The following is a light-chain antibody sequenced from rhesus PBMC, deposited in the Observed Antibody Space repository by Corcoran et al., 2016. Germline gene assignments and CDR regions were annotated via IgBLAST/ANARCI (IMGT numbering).Light chain of an antibody. V-gene: IGKV1-22*01. Sequence: DIQMTQSPSSLSASIGDKVTMTCRASQDIGSWLAWYQQKPGKAPKLLSFNASSLQSGVPSRFSGSGYGTDFTLTISRLEPENFASYSCLKYSGSQFSFGQGTKVEIK. CDR1: QDIGSW. CDR3: LKYSGSQFS. CDR2: NAS. J-gene: IGKJ2*01.